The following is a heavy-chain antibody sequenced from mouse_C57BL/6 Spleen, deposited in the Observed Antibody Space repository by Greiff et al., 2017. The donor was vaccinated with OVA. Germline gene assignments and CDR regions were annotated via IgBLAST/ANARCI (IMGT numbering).Heavy chain of an antibody. CDR3: ARGVNWDFDY. CDR1: GYTFTDYN. J-gene: IGHJ2*01. D-gene: IGHD4-1*01. V-gene: IGHV1-22*01. Sequence: VQLQQSGPELVKPGASVKMSCKASGYTFTDYNMHWVKQSHGKSLEWIGYINPNNGGTSYNQKFKGKATLTVNKSSSTAYMELRSLTSEDFAVYYCARGVNWDFDYWGQGTTLTVSS. CDR2: INPNNGGT.